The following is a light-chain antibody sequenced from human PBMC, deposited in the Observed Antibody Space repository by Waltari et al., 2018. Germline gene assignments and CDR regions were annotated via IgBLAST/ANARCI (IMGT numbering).Light chain of an antibody. CDR2: DTF. CDR1: QSVGSS. J-gene: IGKJ5*01. V-gene: IGKV3-11*01. CDR3: QQGRSWPPVT. Sequence: EIVLTQSPATLSLSPGERATLSCRASQSVGSSLAWYQQTPGLAPRLLIYDTFNRATGIPARFSGSGSGTDFTLTSSSLEPEDFAVYFCQQGRSWPPVTFGQGTRLEIK.